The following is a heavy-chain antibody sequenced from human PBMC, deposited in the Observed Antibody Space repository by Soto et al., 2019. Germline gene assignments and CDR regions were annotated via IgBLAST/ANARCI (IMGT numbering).Heavy chain of an antibody. CDR1: GFTFSSYG. V-gene: IGHV3-30*18. D-gene: IGHD3-16*01. J-gene: IGHJ4*02. CDR2: ISYDGSYK. CDR3: AKWNGGFDY. Sequence: QVQLVESGGGVVQPGRSLRLSCAASGFTFSSYGMHWVRQAPGKGLEWVAVISYDGSYKYYAASVKGRFTISRDNSKNTLYLQMNSLRAEDTAVYYCAKWNGGFDYWGQGTLVTVSS.